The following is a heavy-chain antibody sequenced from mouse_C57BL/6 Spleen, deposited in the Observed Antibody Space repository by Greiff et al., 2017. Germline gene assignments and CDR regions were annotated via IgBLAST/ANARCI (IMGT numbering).Heavy chain of an antibody. CDR1: GFTFSSYA. CDR3: ARDEDYYGLDY. V-gene: IGHV5-4*01. D-gene: IGHD1-1*01. Sequence: EVQLQQSGGGLVKPGGSLKLSCAASGFTFSSYAMSWVRQTPEKRLEWVATISDGGSYTYYPDNVKGRFTISRDNAKNNLYLQMSHLKSEDTAMYYCARDEDYYGLDYWGQGTTLTVSS. CDR2: ISDGGSYT. J-gene: IGHJ2*01.